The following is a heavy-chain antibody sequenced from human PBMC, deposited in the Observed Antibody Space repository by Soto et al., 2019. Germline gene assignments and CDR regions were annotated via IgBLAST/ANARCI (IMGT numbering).Heavy chain of an antibody. CDR1: GYTFTNFG. V-gene: IGHV1-18*01. Sequence: ASVKVSCKTSGYTFTNFGLSWVRQAPGQGLEWMGWISAYNGNTNYAQNFQGRVTMTTDTSTSTAYMELRSPRSDDTAVYYCVRGGTPIDYWGQGTLVTVSS. CDR2: ISAYNGNT. D-gene: IGHD3-16*01. J-gene: IGHJ4*02. CDR3: VRGGTPIDY.